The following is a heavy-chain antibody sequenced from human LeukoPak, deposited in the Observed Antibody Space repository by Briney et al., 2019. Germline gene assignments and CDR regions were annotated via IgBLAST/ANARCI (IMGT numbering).Heavy chain of an antibody. V-gene: IGHV3-7*01. CDR1: GFTFSDYW. D-gene: IGHD6-13*01. CDR3: ARGPLYSSSWYVNY. CDR2: IKQDGSEK. Sequence: GGSLRLSCVASGFTFSDYWMSWVRQAPGKGLEWVANIKQDGSEKYYVDSVKGRFTISRDNAKNSLYLQMNSLRAEDTAVYYCARGPLYSSSWYVNYWGQGTLVTVSS. J-gene: IGHJ4*02.